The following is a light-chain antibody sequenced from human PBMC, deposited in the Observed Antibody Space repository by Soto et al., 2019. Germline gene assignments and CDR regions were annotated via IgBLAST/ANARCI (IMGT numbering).Light chain of an antibody. CDR3: QTWGAGIRV. V-gene: IGLV4-69*01. CDR2: VNSDGSH. J-gene: IGLJ2*01. Sequence: QLVLTQSPSASASLGASVKLTCTLSSRHSRYAIAWHQQQPEKGPRYLMKVNSDGSHNKGDGMPDRYSGSSSGAERYLTISCLQSEDEDDYCCQTWGAGIRVFCGGTKLTLL. CDR1: SRHSRYA.